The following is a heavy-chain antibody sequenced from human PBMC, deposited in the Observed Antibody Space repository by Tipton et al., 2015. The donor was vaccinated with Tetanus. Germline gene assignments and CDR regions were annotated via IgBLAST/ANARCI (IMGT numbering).Heavy chain of an antibody. CDR2: INSDGSST. D-gene: IGHD2-21*02. CDR3: ARDRGVTSPFGSYYYGMDV. CDR1: GLAFSSYW. V-gene: IGHV3-74*01. Sequence: SLRLSCAASGLAFSSYWMHWVRQAPGKGLVWVSRINSDGSSTSYADSVKGRFTISRDNAKNTLYLQMNSLRAEDTAVYYCARDRGVTSPFGSYYYGMDVWGQGTTVTVSS. J-gene: IGHJ6*02.